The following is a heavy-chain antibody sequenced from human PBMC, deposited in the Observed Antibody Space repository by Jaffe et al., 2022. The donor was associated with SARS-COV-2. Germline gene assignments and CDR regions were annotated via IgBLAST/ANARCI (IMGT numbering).Heavy chain of an antibody. J-gene: IGHJ3*02. CDR1: GGSISSGSYY. V-gene: IGHV4-61*02. CDR2: IYTSGST. Sequence: QVQLQESGPGLVKPSQTLSLTCTVSGGSISSGSYYWSWIRQPAGKGLEWIGRIYTSGSTNYNPSLKSRVTISVDTSKNQFSLKLSSVTAADTAVYYCASLRIAVAAARAFDIWGQGTMVTVSS. D-gene: IGHD6-19*01. CDR3: ASLRIAVAAARAFDI.